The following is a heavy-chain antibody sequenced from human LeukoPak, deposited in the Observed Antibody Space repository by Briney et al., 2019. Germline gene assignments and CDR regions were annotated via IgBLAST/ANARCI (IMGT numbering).Heavy chain of an antibody. CDR3: ARAIASSGSRLFDY. D-gene: IGHD3-10*01. CDR2: IYYSGNT. Sequence: SETLSLTCTVSGGSISSSSYYWGWIRQPPGKGLEWIGTIYYSGNTYYNPSLKSRVTISLDTSKNQFSLRLTSVTAADTAVYYCARAIASSGSRLFDYWGQGTLVTVSS. V-gene: IGHV4-39*07. J-gene: IGHJ4*02. CDR1: GGSISSSSYY.